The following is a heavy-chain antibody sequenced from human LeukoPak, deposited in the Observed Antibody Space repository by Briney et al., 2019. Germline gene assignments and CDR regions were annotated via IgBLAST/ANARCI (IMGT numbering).Heavy chain of an antibody. CDR2: ISGSGDNT. CDR1: GFTFSSHG. V-gene: IGHV3-23*01. D-gene: IGHD3-10*01. J-gene: IGHJ4*02. CDR3: ARVTYGSGTYEAFDY. Sequence: GGSLRLSCAASGFTFSSHGMSWVRQAPGKGLEWVSTISGSGDNTYYADSVKGRFTISRDNSKNTLYLQMNSLRAEDTAVYYCARVTYGSGTYEAFDYWGQGTLVTVSS.